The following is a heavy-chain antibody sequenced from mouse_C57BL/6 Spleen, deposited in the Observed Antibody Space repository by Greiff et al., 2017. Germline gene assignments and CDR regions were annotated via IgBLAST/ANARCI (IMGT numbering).Heavy chain of an antibody. V-gene: IGHV14-4*01. Sequence: EVKLQESGAELVRPGASVKLSCTASGFNIKDDYMHWVKQRPEQGLEWIGWIDPENGDTEYASKFQGKATITADTSSNTAYLQLSSLTSEDTAVYYCTLYSNYPIAMDYWGQGTSVTVSS. CDR3: TLYSNYPIAMDY. J-gene: IGHJ4*01. D-gene: IGHD2-5*01. CDR1: GFNIKDDY. CDR2: IDPENGDT.